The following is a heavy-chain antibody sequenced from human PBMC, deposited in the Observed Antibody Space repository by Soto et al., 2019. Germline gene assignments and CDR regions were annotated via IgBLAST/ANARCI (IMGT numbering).Heavy chain of an antibody. V-gene: IGHV3-48*01. D-gene: IGHD6-19*01. CDR2: ISSSTGSI. J-gene: IGHJ4*02. CDR1: GFTFRTYN. Sequence: EVHLVESGGGLVQPGGSLRLSCAASGFTFRTYNMHWVRQAPGKGLELVSYISSSTGSIYYADSVKGRFTRSRDNATNSLYLKMNSLRAEDTAVESCASISGIAVAGALDFWGQGTLVTVSS. CDR3: ASISGIAVAGALDF.